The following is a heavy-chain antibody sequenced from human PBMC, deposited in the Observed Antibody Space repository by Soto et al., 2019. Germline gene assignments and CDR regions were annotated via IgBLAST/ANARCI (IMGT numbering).Heavy chain of an antibody. D-gene: IGHD2-8*01. J-gene: IGHJ5*02. CDR1: GGSFRGYY. Sequence: VQLQQWGAGLLKPSETLSLTCAVYGGSFRGYYWGWIRQPPGKGLGWIGEINHSGSTNYNPSLKSRVTISVDTSKNQFSLKLSSVTAADTAVYYCARSHIVLMVYGRLDPWGQGTLVTVSS. V-gene: IGHV4-34*01. CDR3: ARSHIVLMVYGRLDP. CDR2: INHSGST.